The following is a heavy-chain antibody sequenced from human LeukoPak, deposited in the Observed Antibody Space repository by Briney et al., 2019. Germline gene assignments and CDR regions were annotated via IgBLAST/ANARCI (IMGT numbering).Heavy chain of an antibody. D-gene: IGHD3-22*01. CDR3: ARVRAYYYDSSGLGHDAFDI. CDR2: IYYSGST. J-gene: IGHJ3*02. Sequence: PSQTLSLTCTVSGGSISSSYYYWGWIRQPPGKGLEWIGSIYYSGSTNYNPSLKSRVTISVDTSKNQFSLKLSSVTAADTAVYYCARVRAYYYDSSGLGHDAFDIWGQGTMVTVSS. V-gene: IGHV4-39*07. CDR1: GGSISSSYYY.